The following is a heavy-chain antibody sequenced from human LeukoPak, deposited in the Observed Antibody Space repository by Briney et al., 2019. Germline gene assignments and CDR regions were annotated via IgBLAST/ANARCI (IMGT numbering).Heavy chain of an antibody. Sequence: HTGGSLRLSCAASGFTVSSNFMSWVRQAPGKGLEWVSLIYSGGSTYYADSVKGRFTISRDISKNTLFLQLNSLRAEDTAVYYCARGGVVLAAIDAFDIWGQGTLVTVSS. CDR1: GFTVSSNF. CDR2: IYSGGST. J-gene: IGHJ3*02. CDR3: ARGGVVLAAIDAFDI. D-gene: IGHD2-15*01. V-gene: IGHV3-66*01.